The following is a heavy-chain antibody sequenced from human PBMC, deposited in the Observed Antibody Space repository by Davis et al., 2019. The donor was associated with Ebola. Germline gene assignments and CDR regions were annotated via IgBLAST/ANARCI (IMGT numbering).Heavy chain of an antibody. CDR1: GFNVSSNY. D-gene: IGHD4-17*01. V-gene: IGHV3-53*01. J-gene: IGHJ2*01. CDR2: MYDGGST. Sequence: PGGSLRLSCTVSGFNVSSNYMSWVRQAPGKGLEWVSVMYDGGSTYYADSVKGRFSISRDNSKNTLDLQMNRLRAEDTAVYYCARDAWYGDFGGYWYFDLWGRGTLVTVSS. CDR3: ARDAWYGDFGGYWYFDL.